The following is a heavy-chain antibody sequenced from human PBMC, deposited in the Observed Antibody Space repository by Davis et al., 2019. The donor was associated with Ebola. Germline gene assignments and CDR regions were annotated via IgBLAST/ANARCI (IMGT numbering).Heavy chain of an antibody. CDR2: SRNKENRYST. J-gene: IGHJ4*02. D-gene: IGHD1-26*01. CDR1: GFPFSFYF. CDR3: ATDVVGATPFDY. Sequence: GESLKISCAVSGFPFSFYFMDWVRLTPGKGLEWVGLSRNKENRYSTEYAASVRGRFTISRDDSKESLYLQMNSLTTDDTAVYYCATDVVGATPFDYWGQGTLVTVSS. V-gene: IGHV3-72*01.